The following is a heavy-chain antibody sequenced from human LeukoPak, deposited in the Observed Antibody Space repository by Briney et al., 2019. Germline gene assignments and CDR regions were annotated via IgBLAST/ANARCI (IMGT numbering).Heavy chain of an antibody. J-gene: IGHJ3*02. V-gene: IGHV3-48*01. CDR1: GFTFSSYS. CDR2: ISSSSSTI. Sequence: GGSLRLSCAASGFTFSSYSMNWVRQAPGKGLEWVSYISSSSSTIYYADSVKGRFTISRDNAKNSLYRQMNSLRAEDTAVYYCARGGVGYDYVWGSYRGAFDIWGQGTMVTVSS. CDR3: ARGGVGYDYVWGSYRGAFDI. D-gene: IGHD3-16*02.